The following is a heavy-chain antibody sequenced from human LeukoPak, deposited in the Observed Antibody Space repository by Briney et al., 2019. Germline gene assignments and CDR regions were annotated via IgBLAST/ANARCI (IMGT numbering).Heavy chain of an antibody. Sequence: GGSLRLSCAASGFTFSSYEMNWVRQAPGKGLEWVSYISSSGSTIYYADSVKGRFTISRDNAKNSLYLQMNSLRAEDTAVYYCARVPLPGHSKGDYWGQGTLVTVSS. D-gene: IGHD4-11*01. CDR3: ARVPLPGHSKGDY. CDR1: GFTFSSYE. V-gene: IGHV3-48*03. J-gene: IGHJ4*02. CDR2: ISSSGSTI.